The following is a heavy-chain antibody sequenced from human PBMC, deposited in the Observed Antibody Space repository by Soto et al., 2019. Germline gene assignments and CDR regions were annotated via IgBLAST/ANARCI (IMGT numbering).Heavy chain of an antibody. CDR3: ARAPYSGSYRAYYYGMDV. Sequence: RASVKVSCKASGGTFSSYAISWVRQAPGQGLEWMGGIIPIFGTANYAQKFQGRVTITADESTSTAYMELSSLRSEDTAVYYCARAPYSGSYRAYYYGMDVWGQGTTVTVSS. CDR2: IIPIFGTA. D-gene: IGHD1-26*01. J-gene: IGHJ6*02. V-gene: IGHV1-69*13. CDR1: GGTFSSYA.